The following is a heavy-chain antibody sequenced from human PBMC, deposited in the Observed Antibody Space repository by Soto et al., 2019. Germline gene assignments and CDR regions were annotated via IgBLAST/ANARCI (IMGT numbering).Heavy chain of an antibody. CDR3: FGGRGRLVGFDY. J-gene: IGHJ4*02. CDR1: ADSFSNYY. Sequence: QVQLQQWGAGLLKPSETLSLTCGVNADSFSNYYWIWIRQPPGKGLEWIGEIDHSGHTNYSPSLKSRVSMSVDTSKNQFSLRMTSVTAADTAVSYCFGGRGRLVGFDYWGQGTLVTVSS. V-gene: IGHV4-34*01. CDR2: IDHSGHT. D-gene: IGHD1-26*01.